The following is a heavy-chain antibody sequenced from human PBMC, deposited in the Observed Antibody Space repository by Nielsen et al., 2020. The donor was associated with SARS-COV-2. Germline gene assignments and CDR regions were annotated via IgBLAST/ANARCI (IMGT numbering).Heavy chain of an antibody. J-gene: IGHJ6*02. CDR1: GYSFTSYW. CDR3: ARVRSPGSYYNGFYYGMDV. D-gene: IGHD3-10*01. V-gene: IGHV5-10-1*01. CDR2: IDPSDSYT. Sequence: KVSCKGSGYSFTSYWISWVRQMPGKGLEWMGRIDPSDSYTKYSPSFQGHVTISADKSISAAYLQWSSLKASDTAMYYCARVRSPGSYYNGFYYGMDVWGQGTTVTVSS.